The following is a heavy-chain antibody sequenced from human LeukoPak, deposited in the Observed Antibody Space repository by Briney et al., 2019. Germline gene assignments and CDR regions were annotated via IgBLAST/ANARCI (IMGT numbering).Heavy chain of an antibody. D-gene: IGHD6-13*01. CDR1: GFTFSNYA. V-gene: IGHV3-23*01. J-gene: IGHJ4*02. Sequence: GGSLRLSCAASGFTFSNYAMSWVRQAPGKGLEWVSAISGSGGSTYYADSVKGRFTISRDNSRNTLYLQMNSLRVEDTALYYCAKDPQQLVLSYFDCWGQGTLVTVSS. CDR3: AKDPQQLVLSYFDC. CDR2: ISGSGGST.